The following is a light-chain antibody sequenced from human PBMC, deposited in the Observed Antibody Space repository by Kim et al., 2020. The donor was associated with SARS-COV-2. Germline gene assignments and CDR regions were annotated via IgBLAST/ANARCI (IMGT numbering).Light chain of an antibody. V-gene: IGLV3-21*04. CDR2: YDS. CDR1: NIGNKS. J-gene: IGLJ3*02. CDR3: QVWDSSSDHWV. Sequence: SYELTQPPSVSVAPGKTARITCGGNNIGNKSVHWYQQKPGQAPVLVIYYDSDRPSGIPERCSGSNSGNTATLTISRVEAGDEADYYCQVWDSSSDHWVFGGGTQLTVL.